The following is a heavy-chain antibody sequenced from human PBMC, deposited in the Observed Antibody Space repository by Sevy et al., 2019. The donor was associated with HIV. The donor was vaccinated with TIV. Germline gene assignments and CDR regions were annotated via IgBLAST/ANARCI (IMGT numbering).Heavy chain of an antibody. CDR1: GYTLTQLS. D-gene: IGHD3-3*01. CDR2: LVPEDGER. V-gene: IGHV1-24*01. Sequence: ASVKVSCKVSGYTLTQLSMHWVRQAPGKRLEWLGSLVPEDGERIYAQKFQGRFTMTEETSTDTAYMELSSLRSEDTAIYYCATGREYYEGNSGYFDYWGQGTLVTVSS. J-gene: IGHJ4*02. CDR3: ATGREYYEGNSGYFDY.